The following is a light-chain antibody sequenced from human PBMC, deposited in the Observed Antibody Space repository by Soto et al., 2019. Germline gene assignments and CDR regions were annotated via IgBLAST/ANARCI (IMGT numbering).Light chain of an antibody. Sequence: QSVLTQPASVSGSPGQTITISCTGTSSDVGSYNHVSWYQQHPGKAPKLMIYGSSKRPSGVSNRFSGSKSGNTASLTISGLQAEDDAYYYCCSYGGSGVFGGGTKLTVL. J-gene: IGLJ2*01. V-gene: IGLV2-23*01. CDR2: GSS. CDR3: CSYGGSGV. CDR1: SSDVGSYNH.